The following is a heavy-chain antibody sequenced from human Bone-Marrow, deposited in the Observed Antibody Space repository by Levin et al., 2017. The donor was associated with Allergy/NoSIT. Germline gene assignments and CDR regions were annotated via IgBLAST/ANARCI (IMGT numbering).Heavy chain of an antibody. Sequence: SETLSLTCTVSGGSISRGGEYWTWIRQHPGKGLEWIGYIYYSGSTFYNPSLKSRVTISIDTSKSQFSLKLSSVTAADTAVYYCARDAGSIASSYGMDVWGQGTTVTVSS. CDR1: GGSISRGGEY. J-gene: IGHJ6*02. CDR2: IYYSGST. V-gene: IGHV4-31*03. D-gene: IGHD6-6*01. CDR3: ARDAGSIASSYGMDV.